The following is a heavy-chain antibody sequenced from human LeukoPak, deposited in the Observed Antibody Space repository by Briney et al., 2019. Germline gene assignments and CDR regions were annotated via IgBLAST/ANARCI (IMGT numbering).Heavy chain of an antibody. D-gene: IGHD3-22*01. V-gene: IGHV1-2*02. Sequence: GASVKVSCKTSGYTFTSYDVNWVRQAPGQGLEWMGWINPNSGGTNYAQKFQGRVTMTRDTSISTAYMELSRLRSDDTAVYYCAREQGRGLDDSSGYYDDAFDIWGQGTMVTVSS. CDR3: AREQGRGLDDSSGYYDDAFDI. CDR1: GYTFTSYD. J-gene: IGHJ3*02. CDR2: INPNSGGT.